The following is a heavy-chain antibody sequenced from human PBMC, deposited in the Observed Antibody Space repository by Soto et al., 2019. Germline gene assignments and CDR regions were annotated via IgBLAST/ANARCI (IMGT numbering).Heavy chain of an antibody. J-gene: IGHJ6*02. V-gene: IGHV1-69*01. D-gene: IGHD3-16*01. CDR2: IIPIFGTA. CDR1: GGTFSSYA. CDR3: ARGAAYYDYYGMDV. Sequence: QVQLVQSGAEVKKPGSSVKVSCKASGGTFSSYAISWVRQAPGQGLEWMGGIIPIFGTANYAQKFQGSVTITADESQSIAYMELSSLTSEDTAVYYCARGAAYYDYYGMDVWGQGTTVTVSS.